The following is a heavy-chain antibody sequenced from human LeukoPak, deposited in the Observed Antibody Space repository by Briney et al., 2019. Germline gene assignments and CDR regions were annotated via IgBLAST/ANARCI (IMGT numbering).Heavy chain of an antibody. Sequence: HPGGSLRLSCAASGFTFSSYGIHWVRQAPGKGREWVAVVSSDGSIKYYADSVKGRFTISRDTSKNTVYLQMNSLGAEDTAFYYCARGYSSSWLGYFDYWGQGTLVTVSS. V-gene: IGHV3-30*03. CDR3: ARGYSSSWLGYFDY. CDR2: VSSDGSIK. J-gene: IGHJ4*02. D-gene: IGHD6-13*01. CDR1: GFTFSSYG.